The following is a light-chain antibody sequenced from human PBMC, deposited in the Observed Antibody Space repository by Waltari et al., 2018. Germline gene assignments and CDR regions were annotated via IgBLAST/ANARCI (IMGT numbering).Light chain of an antibody. CDR3: QQYDNWPRT. Sequence: EIVIPQSPATLPVPPGERATLSCRASQSVSSNLAWYQRKPGQAPRLLIYSASTSATGVPARFSGSGSGTEFTLTISSLQSEDFAIYYCQQYDNWPRTFGQGTKLEIK. V-gene: IGKV3-15*01. CDR2: SAS. CDR1: QSVSSN. J-gene: IGKJ2*01.